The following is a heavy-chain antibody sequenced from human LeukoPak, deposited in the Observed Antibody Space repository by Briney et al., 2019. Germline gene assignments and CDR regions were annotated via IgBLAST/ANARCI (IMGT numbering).Heavy chain of an antibody. CDR1: GLTFSWCW. CDR3: ARGGWLPDY. V-gene: IGHV3-7*01. D-gene: IGHD3-22*01. Sequence: GGALRLTCPASGLTFSWCWISWVGQAPGMGLEWVANIKQDGSEKYYVDSVKGRSTISRDNAKNSLYLQMNSLRAGDTAVYYCARGGWLPDYWGQGTLVTVSS. CDR2: IKQDGSEK. J-gene: IGHJ4*02.